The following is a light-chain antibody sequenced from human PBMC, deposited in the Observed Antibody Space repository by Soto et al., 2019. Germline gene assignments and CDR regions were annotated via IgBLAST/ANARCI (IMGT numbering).Light chain of an antibody. V-gene: IGKV3-20*01. J-gene: IGKJ3*01. Sequence: EIVWTQSPGTLSLSPGERATLSCRASQSVSSSYLAWYQQKPGQAPRLLIYGASSRATGIPDRFSGSGSGTDFTLTISRLEPEDFAVYYCQQYGSSLLFGPGTKVDIK. CDR2: GAS. CDR1: QSVSSSY. CDR3: QQYGSSLL.